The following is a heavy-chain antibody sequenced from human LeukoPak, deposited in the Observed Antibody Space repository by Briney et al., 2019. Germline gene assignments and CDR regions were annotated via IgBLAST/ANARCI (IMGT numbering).Heavy chain of an antibody. CDR2: INHSGST. CDR1: GXSFSGYF. CDR3: ARGPPLTYDGSGYYFFDY. D-gene: IGHD3-22*01. V-gene: IGHV4-34*01. Sequence: PSETLALTCAVVGXSFSGYFWTWIPQPAGKGLEWIGEINHSGSTNYNPSLKSRVTISVDTSKNHFSLKLSSVTAADTAVYYCARGPPLTYDGSGYYFFDYWGQGSLVTVSS. J-gene: IGHJ4*02.